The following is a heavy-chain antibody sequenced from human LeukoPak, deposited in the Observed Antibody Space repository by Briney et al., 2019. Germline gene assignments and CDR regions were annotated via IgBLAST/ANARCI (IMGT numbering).Heavy chain of an antibody. Sequence: PGRSLRLSCAASGFTFSSYAMHWVRQAPGKGLEWVAVISYDGSNKYYADSVKGRFTISRDNSKNTLYLQMNSLRVEDTAVYYCARGLRWRLLPFDPWGQGTLVTVSS. J-gene: IGHJ5*02. CDR3: ARGLRWRLLPFDP. CDR1: GFTFSSYA. D-gene: IGHD2-15*01. V-gene: IGHV3-30-3*01. CDR2: ISYDGSNK.